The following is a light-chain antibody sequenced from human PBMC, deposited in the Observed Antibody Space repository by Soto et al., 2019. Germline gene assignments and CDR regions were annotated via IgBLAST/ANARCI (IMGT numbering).Light chain of an antibody. CDR1: QSVSSSS. V-gene: IGKV3-20*01. CDR3: QHYDTSPPT. CDR2: AAS. J-gene: IGKJ1*01. Sequence: IVLKQSPGTLSASPGERVTLSCRASQSVSSSSLAWYQQKPGQAPRLLIYAASSRATGIPDRFSGSGSGTDFTLTIRRLEPEDFAVYSCQHYDTSPPTFGQGTKVDNK.